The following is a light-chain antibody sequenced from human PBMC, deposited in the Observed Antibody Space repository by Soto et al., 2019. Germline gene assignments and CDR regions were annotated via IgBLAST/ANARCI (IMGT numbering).Light chain of an antibody. J-gene: IGKJ5*01. CDR3: QQGNSFPIT. V-gene: IGKV1-12*01. CDR1: HYISTW. CDR2: AAS. Sequence: DIQMTQSPSSVSASVGDRVTITCRASHYISTWLAWYQQKPGKAPKLLILAASNLQSGVPSRFSGSGSGTDFTLTITALQPEDFGTYYCQQGNSFPITFGQGTRLEIK.